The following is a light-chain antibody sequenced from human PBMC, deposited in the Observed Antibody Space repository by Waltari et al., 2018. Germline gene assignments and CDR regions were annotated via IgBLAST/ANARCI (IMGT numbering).Light chain of an antibody. CDR2: GKN. Sequence: SSELTQDPAVSVALGQTVRITCQGYSLRSYYASWYQQKPGQAPVLVIYGKNNRPSGIPDRFSGSSSGNTASLTITGAQAEDEADYYCNSRDSSGNHRVVFGGGTKLTVL. J-gene: IGLJ2*01. CDR3: NSRDSSGNHRVV. CDR1: SLRSYY. V-gene: IGLV3-19*01.